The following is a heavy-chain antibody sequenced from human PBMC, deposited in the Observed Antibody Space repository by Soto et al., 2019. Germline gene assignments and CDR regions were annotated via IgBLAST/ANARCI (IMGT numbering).Heavy chain of an antibody. CDR3: TTDIVVVPAAIWSGYYYYGMDV. D-gene: IGHD2-2*01. Sequence: GGSLRLSCAASGFTFSNAWMSWVRQAPGKGLEWVGRIKSKNDGGTTDYTAPVKGKFTVSRDDSKNTLYLKMNNLKTDDTAVYYCTTDIVVVPAAIWSGYYYYGMDVWGQGTTVTVSS. CDR2: IKSKNDGGTT. J-gene: IGHJ6*02. CDR1: GFTFSNAW. V-gene: IGHV3-15*01.